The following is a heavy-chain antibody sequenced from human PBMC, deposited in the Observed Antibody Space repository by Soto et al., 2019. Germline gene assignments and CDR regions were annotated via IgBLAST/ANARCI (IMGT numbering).Heavy chain of an antibody. CDR3: AKDRLYCSGGSCYPQGMDV. D-gene: IGHD2-15*01. CDR1: GFTFSSYG. Sequence: PGRSLRRSCAASGFTFSSYGMHWVRQAPGKGLEWVAVISYDGSNKYYADSVKGRFTISRDNSKNTLYLQMNSLRAEDTAVYYCAKDRLYCSGGSCYPQGMDVWGQGTTVNVSS. J-gene: IGHJ6*02. V-gene: IGHV3-30*18. CDR2: ISYDGSNK.